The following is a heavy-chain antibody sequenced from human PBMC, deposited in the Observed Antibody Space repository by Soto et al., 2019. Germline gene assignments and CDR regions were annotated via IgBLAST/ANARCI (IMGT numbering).Heavy chain of an antibody. D-gene: IGHD6-25*01. CDR3: AKRPGLAHFDY. V-gene: IGHV4-59*12. CDR1: GGSISSYY. Sequence: PSATLTLTCTVSGGSISSYYWSWIRQPPGKGLEWIGYIYYSGSTNYNPSLKSRVTISVDTSKDTLYLQMNSLRAEDTAVYYCAKRPGLAHFDYWGPGTLVTVSS. J-gene: IGHJ4*01. CDR2: IYYSGST.